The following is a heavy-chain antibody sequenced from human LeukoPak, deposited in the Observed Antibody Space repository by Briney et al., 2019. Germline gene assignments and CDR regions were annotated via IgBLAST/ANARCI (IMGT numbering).Heavy chain of an antibody. D-gene: IGHD1-26*01. J-gene: IGHJ4*02. Sequence: SETLSLTCTVSGGSISSGGYYWSWIRQPPGKGLEWIGYIYHSGSTYYNPSLKSRVTISVDRSKNQFSLKLSSVTAADTAVYYCARGNSGSLSFFKWGQGTLVTVSS. CDR1: GGSISSGGYY. CDR2: IYHSGST. CDR3: ARGNSGSLSFFK. V-gene: IGHV4-30-2*01.